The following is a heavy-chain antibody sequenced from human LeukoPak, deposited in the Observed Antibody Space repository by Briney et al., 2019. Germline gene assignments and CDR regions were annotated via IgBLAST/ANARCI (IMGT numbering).Heavy chain of an antibody. V-gene: IGHV4-34*01. J-gene: IGHJ5*02. Sequence: SETLSLTCAVYGGSFSGYYWSWIRQPPGKGLEWIGEINHSGSTNYNPSLKSRVTISVDTSKNHFSLKLSSVTAADTAVYYCARVDYGDPNWFDPWGQGTLVTVSS. CDR2: INHSGST. CDR3: ARVDYGDPNWFDP. D-gene: IGHD4-17*01. CDR1: GGSFSGYY.